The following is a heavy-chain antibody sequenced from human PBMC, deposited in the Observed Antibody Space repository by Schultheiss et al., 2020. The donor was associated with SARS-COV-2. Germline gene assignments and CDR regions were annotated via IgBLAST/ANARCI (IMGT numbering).Heavy chain of an antibody. CDR2: IWYDGSNK. V-gene: IGHV3-30*19. D-gene: IGHD2-15*01. Sequence: GSLRLSCAASGFTFSSYGMHWVRQAPGKGLEWVAVIWYDGSNKYYADSVKGRFTISRDNSKNTLYLQMNSLRAEDTAVYYCARGGYCSGGSCRYYYGMDVWGQGTTVTVSS. J-gene: IGHJ6*02. CDR3: ARGGYCSGGSCRYYYGMDV. CDR1: GFTFSSYG.